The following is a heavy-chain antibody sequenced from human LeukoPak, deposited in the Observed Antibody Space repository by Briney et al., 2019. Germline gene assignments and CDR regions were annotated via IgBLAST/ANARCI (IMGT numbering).Heavy chain of an antibody. V-gene: IGHV4-59*01. J-gene: IGHJ4*02. CDR3: ARGHGSGWYFDY. Sequence: NPSETLSLTCTVSGGSISSYYWSWIRQPPGKGLEWIGYIYYSGSTNYNPSLKSRVTISVDTPKNQFSLKLSSVTAADTAVYYCARGHGSGWYFDYWGQGTLVTVSS. CDR1: GGSISSYY. CDR2: IYYSGST. D-gene: IGHD6-19*01.